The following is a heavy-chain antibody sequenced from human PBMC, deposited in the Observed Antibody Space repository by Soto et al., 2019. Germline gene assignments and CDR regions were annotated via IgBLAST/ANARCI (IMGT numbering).Heavy chain of an antibody. CDR3: APRPGGGGY. J-gene: IGHJ4*02. CDR1: GFTVSNNY. Sequence: VQLVESGGGLIQPGGSLRLSCAVSGFTVSNNYMSWVRQAPGKGLEGVSVIYSGGYTAYGDSVKGRFTISRDNSKNNIYHQKIGRGADARAVYYWAPRPGGGGYWGQGTLVTVSS. D-gene: IGHD3-10*01. V-gene: IGHV3-53*01. CDR2: IYSGGYT.